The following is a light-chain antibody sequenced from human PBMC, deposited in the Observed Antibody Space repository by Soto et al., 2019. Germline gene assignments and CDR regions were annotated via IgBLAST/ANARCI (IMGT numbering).Light chain of an antibody. J-gene: IGKJ4*01. CDR1: QSVSSN. CDR2: GAS. Sequence: EIVMTQSPATLSVSPGERATLSCRASQSVSSNLAWYQQTPGQAPRLLIYGASTRATGIPARFSGSGSGTEFTLTISSLQSEDFAVYYCQQYNIWPPALTFGGGTKVEIK. V-gene: IGKV3-15*01. CDR3: QQYNIWPPALT.